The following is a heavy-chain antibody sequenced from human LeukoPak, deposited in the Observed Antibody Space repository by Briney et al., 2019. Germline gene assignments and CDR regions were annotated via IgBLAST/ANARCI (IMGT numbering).Heavy chain of an antibody. V-gene: IGHV3-30*02. D-gene: IGHD3-22*01. CDR3: AKDQNYDSSGYYAYYFDY. Sequence: QAGGSLRLSCAASGFTFSSYGMHWVRQAPGKGLEWVAFIRYDGSNKYYADSVKGRFTISRDNSKNTLYLQMNGLRAEDTAVYYCAKDQNYDSSGYYAYYFDYWGQGTLVTVSS. CDR2: IRYDGSNK. CDR1: GFTFSSYG. J-gene: IGHJ4*02.